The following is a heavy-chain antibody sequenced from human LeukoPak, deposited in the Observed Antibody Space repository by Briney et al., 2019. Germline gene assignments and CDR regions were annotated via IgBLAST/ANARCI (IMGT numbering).Heavy chain of an antibody. CDR2: INHSGST. V-gene: IGHV4-34*01. CDR3: ARTDILTGYSTYGMDV. Sequence: PSETLSLTCAVFGGSFSGYYWSWIRQPPGKGLEWIGEINHSGSTNYNPSLKSRVTMSVDTSKNQFSLKMSSVTAADTAVYYCARTDILTGYSTYGMDVWGQGTTVTVSS. J-gene: IGHJ6*02. D-gene: IGHD3-9*01. CDR1: GGSFSGYY.